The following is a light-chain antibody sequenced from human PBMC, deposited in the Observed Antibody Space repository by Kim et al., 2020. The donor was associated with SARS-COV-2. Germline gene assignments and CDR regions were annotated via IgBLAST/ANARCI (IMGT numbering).Light chain of an antibody. CDR3: FSHAGSRALYV. Sequence: QSALTQPASVSGSPGQSVTISCTGTSSDIGTYNLVSWYQQHPGKAPKLIICEVTKRPSGVSDRFSGSKSGNTASLTISGLQVEDEADYYCFSHAGSRALYVFGTGTKVTVL. CDR2: EVT. V-gene: IGLV2-23*02. CDR1: SSDIGTYNL. J-gene: IGLJ1*01.